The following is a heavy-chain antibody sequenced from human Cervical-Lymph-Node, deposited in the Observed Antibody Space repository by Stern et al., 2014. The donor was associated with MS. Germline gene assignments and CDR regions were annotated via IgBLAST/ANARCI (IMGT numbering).Heavy chain of an antibody. Sequence: QLVQSGAEVKKPGDSLKISCKASGYSFTSYWIGWVRQMPGKGLEWMGIIYPGDSDTRYSPSFQGQVTISADRSISPAYLQWSSLKASDTAMYYCVRQAPEQTLDYWGQGTLVTVSS. D-gene: IGHD1/OR15-1a*01. CDR3: VRQAPEQTLDY. J-gene: IGHJ4*02. V-gene: IGHV5-51*01. CDR1: GYSFTSYW. CDR2: IYPGDSDT.